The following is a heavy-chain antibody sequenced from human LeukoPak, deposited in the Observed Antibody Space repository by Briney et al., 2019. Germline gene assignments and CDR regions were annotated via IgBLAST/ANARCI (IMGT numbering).Heavy chain of an antibody. Sequence: GGSLRLSCAASGFTFSSYAMHWVRQAPGKGLEWVAVISYDGSNKYYADSVKGRFTISRDNSKNTLYLQMNSLRAEDTAVYYCARESLYILGGYWGQGTLSPSPQ. J-gene: IGHJ4*02. CDR2: ISYDGSNK. D-gene: IGHD2-15*01. CDR1: GFTFSSYA. V-gene: IGHV3-30*04. CDR3: ARESLYILGGY.